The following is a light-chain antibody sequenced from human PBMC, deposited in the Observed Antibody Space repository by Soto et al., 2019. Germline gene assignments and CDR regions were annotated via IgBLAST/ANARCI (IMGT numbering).Light chain of an antibody. CDR3: QQYYNWRT. V-gene: IGKV3-15*01. CDR2: GAS. CDR1: QSVSSK. J-gene: IGKJ1*01. Sequence: EIVMTQSPATLSVSPGERATLSCRASQSVSSKLAWYQQKPGQAPRLLIYGASTRATGIPARFSGSGSGTEFTLTITSLQSEDFAIYYCQQYYNWRTFDQGTKVDIK.